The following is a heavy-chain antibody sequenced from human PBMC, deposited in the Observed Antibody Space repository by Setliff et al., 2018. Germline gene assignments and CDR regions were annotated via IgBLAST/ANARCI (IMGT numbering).Heavy chain of an antibody. CDR3: ARSRTTAVKGGVFAV. J-gene: IGHJ2*01. CDR2: IYYSGST. Sequence: LSLTCIVSGASITSEAYYWSWIRQYPGKGLEWIGYIYYSGSTYYNPSLQSRVTVSLDSSKNHLSLELTSVTAADTAEYFCARSRTTAVKGGVFAVWGRGTLVTVSS. CDR1: GASITSEAYY. V-gene: IGHV4-31*03. D-gene: IGHD6-19*01.